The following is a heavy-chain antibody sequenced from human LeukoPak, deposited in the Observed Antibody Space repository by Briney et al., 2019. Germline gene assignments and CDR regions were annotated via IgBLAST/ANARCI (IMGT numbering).Heavy chain of an antibody. D-gene: IGHD1-7*01. V-gene: IGHV1-2*02. CDR1: GYTFTSCY. Sequence: ASLRVSCRTSGYTFTSCYIHWVRQAPGQGLEYMGWINGNNGVTNIAQKFQGRVTTTRDTSVATAYMELRSLRSDGTAVYYCARSPSGELDYWGRGTLVS. J-gene: IGHJ4*02. CDR3: ARSPSGELDY. CDR2: INGNNGVT.